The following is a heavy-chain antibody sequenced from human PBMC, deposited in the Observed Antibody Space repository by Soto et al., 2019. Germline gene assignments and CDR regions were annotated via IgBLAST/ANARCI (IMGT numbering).Heavy chain of an antibody. CDR1: GFSFSAYT. CDR3: AKEFSRFADTDF. CDR2: IGPSGEGT. J-gene: IGHJ4*02. V-gene: IGHV3-23*01. D-gene: IGHD3-16*01. Sequence: GGSLRLSCAASGFSFSAYTMAWVRQAPGKGLEWVSAIGPSGEGTYYAASVEGRFTISRDNSKSTLYLQMSSLRVEDTAVYFCAKEFSRFADTDFWGQGTQVTVSS.